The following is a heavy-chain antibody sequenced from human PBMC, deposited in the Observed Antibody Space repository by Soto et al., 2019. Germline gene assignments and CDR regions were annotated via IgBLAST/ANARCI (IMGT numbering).Heavy chain of an antibody. CDR1: GFTFSSYS. J-gene: IGHJ6*02. V-gene: IGHV3-21*01. Sequence: PGGSLRLSCAASGFTFSSYSMNWVRQAPGKGLEWVSSISSSSSYIYYADSVKGRFTISRDNAKNSLYLQMNSLRAEDTAVYYCARSRGYDFWSGYPYYYGMDVWGQRTAVTVSS. CDR3: ARSRGYDFWSGYPYYYGMDV. D-gene: IGHD3-3*01. CDR2: ISSSSSYI.